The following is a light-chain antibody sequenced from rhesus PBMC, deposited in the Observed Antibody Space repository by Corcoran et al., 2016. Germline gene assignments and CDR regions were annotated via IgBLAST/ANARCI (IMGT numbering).Light chain of an antibody. J-gene: IGKJ2*01. Sequence: DIQMTQSPSSLSASVGDRVTITCRASQGISSYLNWYQQKPGKAPKLLISYAHSLESGVPSRFSGRGSGTEFTLIISSLQPEDFATYYCQQYNSLPYSFGQGTKVEIK. CDR1: QGISSY. CDR3: QQYNSLPYS. V-gene: IGKV1-32*01. CDR2: YAH.